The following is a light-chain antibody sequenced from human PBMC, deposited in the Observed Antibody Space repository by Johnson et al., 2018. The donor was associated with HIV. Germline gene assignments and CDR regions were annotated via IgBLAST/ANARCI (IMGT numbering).Light chain of an antibody. CDR3: GTWDSSLNAHV. J-gene: IGLJ1*01. CDR1: SSNIGSHY. Sequence: QSMLTQPPSVSAAPGQKVTISCSGSSSNIGSHYVSWYQQVPGTAPRLVIYDTIKRHSGIPDRFSGSKSGTSATLGITGLQTGDEADYYCGTWDSSLNAHVFGAATKVAVL. V-gene: IGLV1-51*01. CDR2: DTI.